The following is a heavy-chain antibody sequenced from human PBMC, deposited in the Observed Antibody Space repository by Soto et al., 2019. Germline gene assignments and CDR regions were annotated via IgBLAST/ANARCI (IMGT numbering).Heavy chain of an antibody. D-gene: IGHD6-13*01. Sequence: GGSLRLSCAASGFTFSSYGMHWVRQAPGKGLEWVAVIWYDGSNKYYADSVKGRFTISRDNSKNTLYLQMNSLRAEDTAVYYCARDRDDSSSWPDYWGQGTLVTVSS. J-gene: IGHJ4*02. CDR3: ARDRDDSSSWPDY. CDR2: IWYDGSNK. V-gene: IGHV3-33*01. CDR1: GFTFSSYG.